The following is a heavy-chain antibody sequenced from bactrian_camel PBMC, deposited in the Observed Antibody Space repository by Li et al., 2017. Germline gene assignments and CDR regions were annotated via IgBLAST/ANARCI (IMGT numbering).Heavy chain of an antibody. V-gene: IGHV3S55*01. D-gene: IGHD4*01. J-gene: IGHJ4*01. CDR3: VTGAYHSDYVFAY. Sequence: QVQLVESGGGSVQAGGSLRLSCKVSGHSRGSNCVGWYRPPPGRAPAEREGIAAIRRDGGETWYAASVKGRFTISRDNAKNTVYLQMNSLKPEDTAVYYCVTGAYHSDYVFAYWGQGTQVTVS. CDR1: GHSRGSNC. CDR2: IRRDGGET.